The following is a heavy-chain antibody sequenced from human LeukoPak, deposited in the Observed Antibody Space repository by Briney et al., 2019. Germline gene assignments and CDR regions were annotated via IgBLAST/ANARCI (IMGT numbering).Heavy chain of an antibody. D-gene: IGHD1-26*01. Sequence: GGSLRLSCAASGFTFSSYAMSWVRQAPGKGLEWVSSISNSGGSTYSADSVQGRFTISRDNPKNTLYLQMNSLRAEDTAVYYCAKQSGSLYYYGMDVWGQGTTVTVSS. CDR2: ISNSGGST. V-gene: IGHV3-23*01. CDR1: GFTFSSYA. J-gene: IGHJ6*02. CDR3: AKQSGSLYYYGMDV.